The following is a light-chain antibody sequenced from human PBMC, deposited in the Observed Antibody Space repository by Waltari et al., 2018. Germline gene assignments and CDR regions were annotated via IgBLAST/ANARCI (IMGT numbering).Light chain of an antibody. V-gene: IGKV2-28*01. CDR3: MQVLRTLWT. Sequence: DIVVTQSPLSLPVTPGEPASLSCRSLPNLLHNNGYNYLVWILQKPGQPLQLLIYLGANRAPGVTDRFRGRGSGTDFTLQISRVEAEDVGVYYCMQVLRTLWTFGQGTKVEIK. CDR2: LGA. J-gene: IGKJ1*01. CDR1: PNLLHNNGYNY.